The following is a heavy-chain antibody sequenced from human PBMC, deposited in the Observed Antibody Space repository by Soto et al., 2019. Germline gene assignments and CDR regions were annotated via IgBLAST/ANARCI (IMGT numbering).Heavy chain of an antibody. V-gene: IGHV1-69*02. D-gene: IGHD2-2*01. CDR3: ARLSGLYCSSTSCYPDY. J-gene: IGHJ4*02. Sequence: ASVKVSCKASGGTFSSYTISWVRQAPGQGLEWMGRIIPINGITNYAQKFQGRVTITRDTSASTAYMELSSLRSEDTAVYYCARLSGLYCSSTSCYPDYWGQGTLVTVSS. CDR1: GGTFSSYT. CDR2: IIPINGIT.